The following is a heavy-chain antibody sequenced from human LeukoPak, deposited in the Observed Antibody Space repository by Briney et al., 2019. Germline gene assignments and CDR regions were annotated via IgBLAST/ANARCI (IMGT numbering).Heavy chain of an antibody. V-gene: IGHV3-21*06. Sequence: GGSLRLSCAASGFTFSTFAMHWVRLSPGEGLEWVSSITGSGPYMLYADSVKHRFTISRDNTKNLLYLEMNSLRAEDTAMYFCVRDVGAVRGEVYFDYWGQGTLVTVSS. CDR1: GFTFSTFA. CDR2: ITGSGPYM. D-gene: IGHD3-10*01. J-gene: IGHJ4*02. CDR3: VRDVGAVRGEVYFDY.